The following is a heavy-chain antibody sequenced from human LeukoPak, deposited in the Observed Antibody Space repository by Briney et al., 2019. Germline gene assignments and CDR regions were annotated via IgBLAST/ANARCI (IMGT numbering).Heavy chain of an antibody. V-gene: IGHV1-18*01. J-gene: IGHJ4*02. CDR2: ISGYNGNT. CDR3: ARDGYFDF. CDR1: GYTFSTYG. Sequence: GASVKVSCKASGYTFSTYGIAWVRQAPGQGLEWMGWISGYNGNTNYAQKFQGRVTITTDTTTTTAYMELRSLRSDDTAVYYCARDGYFDFWGQGTLVTVSS.